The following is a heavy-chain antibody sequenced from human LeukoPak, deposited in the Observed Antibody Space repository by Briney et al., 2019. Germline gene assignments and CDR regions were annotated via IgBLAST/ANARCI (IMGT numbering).Heavy chain of an antibody. D-gene: IGHD3-22*01. V-gene: IGHV3-33*06. J-gene: IGHJ4*02. CDR2: IWHDGSAE. CDR3: VKDSRGCWSGYFDY. Sequence: GGSLRLSCVASGFSFTSSGMYWVRQAPGKGLEWVAVIWHDGSAEFYADSVKGRFSISRDNSRSMVYLQMDSLRDDDTAVYFCVKDSRGCWSGYFDYWGQGTVVTVSS. CDR1: GFSFTSSG.